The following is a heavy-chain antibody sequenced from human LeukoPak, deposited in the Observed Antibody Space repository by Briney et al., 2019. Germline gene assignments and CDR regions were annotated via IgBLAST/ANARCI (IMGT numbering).Heavy chain of an antibody. CDR1: GGPISSGGYS. V-gene: IGHV4-30-2*01. CDR3: ARGVTMVRGVMGDWFDP. D-gene: IGHD3-10*01. Sequence: SETLSLTCAVSGGPISSGGYSWSWIRQPPGKGLEWIGYIYHSGSTYYNPSLKSRVTISVDRSKNQFSLKLSSVTAADTAVYYCARGVTMVRGVMGDWFDPWGQGTLVTVSS. CDR2: IYHSGST. J-gene: IGHJ5*02.